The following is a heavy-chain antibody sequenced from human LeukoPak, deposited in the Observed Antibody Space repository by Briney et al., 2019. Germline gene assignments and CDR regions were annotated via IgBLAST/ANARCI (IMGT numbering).Heavy chain of an antibody. CDR3: ARDLVDFWSGYSFDY. CDR2: IKQDGSEK. Sequence: GGSLRVSCAASGFTFSSFWMSWVRQAPGKGPEWVANIKQDGSEKYYVDSVKGRFTISRDNAKNSLYLQMNSLRAEDTAVYYCARDLVDFWSGYSFDYWGQGTLVTVSS. V-gene: IGHV3-7*01. D-gene: IGHD3-3*01. CDR1: GFTFSSFW. J-gene: IGHJ4*02.